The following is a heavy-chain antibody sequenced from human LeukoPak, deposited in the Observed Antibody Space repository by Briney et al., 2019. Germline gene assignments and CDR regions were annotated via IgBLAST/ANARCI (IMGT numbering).Heavy chain of an antibody. CDR1: GFAFSSYG. CDR2: IRYDGSNK. V-gene: IGHV3-30*02. CDR3: AKLSNDAFDI. Sequence: GGSLRLSCAASGFAFSSYGMHWVRQAPGKGLEWVAFIRYDGSNKYYADSVKGRFTISRDNSKNTLYLQMNSLRSEDTAVYYCAKLSNDAFDIWGQGTMVTVSS. J-gene: IGHJ3*02.